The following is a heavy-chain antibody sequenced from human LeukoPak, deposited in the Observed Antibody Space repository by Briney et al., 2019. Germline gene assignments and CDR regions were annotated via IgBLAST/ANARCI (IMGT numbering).Heavy chain of an antibody. CDR2: IGSSGGGI. V-gene: IGHV3-23*01. CDR1: GFTFSTYT. CDR3: AIDPNWGTHS. Sequence: GGPLRLSCAASGFTFSTYTMYWVRHPPGKRLEWVSIIGSSGGGIHYADSVKGRFTISRDNSKNALYLQMNSLRVEDTAVYYCAIDPNWGTHSWGQGVLVTVPS. J-gene: IGHJ4*02. D-gene: IGHD7-27*01.